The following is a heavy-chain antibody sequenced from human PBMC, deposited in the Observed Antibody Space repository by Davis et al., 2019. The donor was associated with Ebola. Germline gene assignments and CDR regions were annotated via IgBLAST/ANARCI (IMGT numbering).Heavy chain of an antibody. CDR1: GFTVSSNY. D-gene: IGHD2-2*01. CDR2: IYNDGST. J-gene: IGHJ6*02. CDR3: ARQLPYYSYGMDV. Sequence: GESLKISCAASGFTVSSNYMSWVRQAPGKGLEWVSVIYNDGSTYYADSVKGRFTISRDNSKNTLYLQMNSLRAEDTAVYFCARQLPYYSYGMDVWGQGTTVTVSS. V-gene: IGHV3-53*01.